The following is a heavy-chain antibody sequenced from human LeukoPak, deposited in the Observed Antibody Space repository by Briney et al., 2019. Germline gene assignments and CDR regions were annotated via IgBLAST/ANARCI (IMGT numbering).Heavy chain of an antibody. CDR1: GFTFSSFG. CDR2: ISSSGSST. D-gene: IGHD6-6*01. V-gene: IGHV3-23*01. J-gene: IGHJ5*02. Sequence: GGSLRLSCAASGFTFSSFGMNWVRQAPGKGLGWVSAISSSGSSTYYADSVKGRFTISRDNSKNTLYLQMNSLRAEDTAVYYCANDRGQLVPKYNWFDPWGQGTLVTVSS. CDR3: ANDRGQLVPKYNWFDP.